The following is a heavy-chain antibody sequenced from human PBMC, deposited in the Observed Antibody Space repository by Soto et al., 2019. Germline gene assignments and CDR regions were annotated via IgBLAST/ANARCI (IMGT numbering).Heavy chain of an antibody. V-gene: IGHV4-34*01. J-gene: IGHJ4*02. CDR2: INHSGSA. CDR3: ARGLITGSHYSGGWYYFDS. Sequence: QVQLQQSGAGLLKPSETLSLTCAVYGESFSGYIWTWIRQTPGKGLQWIGQINHSGSASYNPSLXSRVPKSGHPAXXXFXXELSSVPAADTAVYYCARGLITGSHYSGGWYYFDSWGQGTQVTVSS. D-gene: IGHD6-19*01. CDR1: GESFSGYI.